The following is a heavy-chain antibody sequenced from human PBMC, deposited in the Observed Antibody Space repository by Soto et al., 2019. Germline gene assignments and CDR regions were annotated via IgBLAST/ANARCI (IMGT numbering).Heavy chain of an antibody. CDR3: AREASDNFDN. V-gene: IGHV4-4*02. CDR2: IYHSGST. Sequence: SVTRSLTSAYSDVSIRSSNGLNLVRQPPGKGLEWIGEIYHSGSTNYNPSLKSRVTISIDKSTNQFSLKLSSVTAADTAVYYCAREASDNFDNWGQGTLVTVAS. J-gene: IGHJ4*02. D-gene: IGHD3-22*01. CDR1: DVSIRSSNG.